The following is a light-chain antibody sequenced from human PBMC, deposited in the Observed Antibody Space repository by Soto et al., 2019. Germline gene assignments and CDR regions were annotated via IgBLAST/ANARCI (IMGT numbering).Light chain of an antibody. CDR1: QSISTW. CDR2: DAS. CDR3: HKYNIFWVT. Sequence: DIQMTQSPSTLSASVGDRVTITCRASQSISTWLAWYQQKPGKAPTLLIYDASSLQSGVPSRFRGSVSETEFTPTVTALHPCDLATNSNHKYNIFWVTFAQGTRLEIK. V-gene: IGKV1-5*01. J-gene: IGKJ1*01.